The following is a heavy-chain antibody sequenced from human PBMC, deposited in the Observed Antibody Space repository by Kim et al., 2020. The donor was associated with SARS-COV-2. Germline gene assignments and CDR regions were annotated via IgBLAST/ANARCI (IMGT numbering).Heavy chain of an antibody. CDR1: GFTFSSYG. Sequence: GGSLRLSCAASGFTFSSYGMHWVRQAPGKGLEWVAVISYDGSNKYYADSVKGRFTISRDNSKNTLYLQMNSLRAEDTAVYYCAKDNEGGVSLPAAADYWGQGTLVTVSS. J-gene: IGHJ4*02. V-gene: IGHV3-30*18. D-gene: IGHD3-16*01. CDR3: AKDNEGGVSLPAAADY. CDR2: ISYDGSNK.